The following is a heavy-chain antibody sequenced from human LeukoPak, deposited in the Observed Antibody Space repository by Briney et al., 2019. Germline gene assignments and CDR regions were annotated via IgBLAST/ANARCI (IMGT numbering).Heavy chain of an antibody. J-gene: IGHJ4*02. CDR1: GFTFSSYG. CDR3: AKDWDEGDDFFDY. V-gene: IGHV3-33*06. CDR2: IWYDGSNK. D-gene: IGHD2-21*02. Sequence: GGSLRLSCAASGFTFSSYGMHWVRQAPGKGLEWVAVIWYDGSNKYYADSVKGRFTISRDNSKNTRSLQMNSLRAEVTAVYYCAKDWDEGDDFFDYWGQGTLVTVSS.